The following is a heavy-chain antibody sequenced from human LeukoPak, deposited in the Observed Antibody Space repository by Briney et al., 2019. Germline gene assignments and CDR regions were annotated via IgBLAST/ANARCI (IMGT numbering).Heavy chain of an antibody. Sequence: GESLKISCQASGYSFPTYWIAWVRQMPGKGLECMGIIYPGDSDTRYSPSFQGQVTISADRSIKTAYLHWSSLRASDTAIYYCARLGEIAVTDTADGSDVWGQGTTVTAS. J-gene: IGHJ6*02. V-gene: IGHV5-51*01. D-gene: IGHD6-19*01. CDR1: GYSFPTYW. CDR2: IYPGDSDT. CDR3: ARLGEIAVTDTADGSDV.